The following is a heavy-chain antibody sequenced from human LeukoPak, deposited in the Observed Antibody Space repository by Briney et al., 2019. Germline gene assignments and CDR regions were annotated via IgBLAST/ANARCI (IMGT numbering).Heavy chain of an antibody. J-gene: IGHJ4*02. CDR3: ASGDYGEYGY. Sequence: GGSLRLSCAASGFTFSDHYMDWVRQAPGKGLEWGGRTRNKANSYTTEYAASVKGRFTISRDDSKNSLYLQMNSLKTEDTAVYYCASGDYGEYGYWGQGTLVTVSS. V-gene: IGHV3-72*01. CDR1: GFTFSDHY. D-gene: IGHD4-17*01. CDR2: TRNKANSYTT.